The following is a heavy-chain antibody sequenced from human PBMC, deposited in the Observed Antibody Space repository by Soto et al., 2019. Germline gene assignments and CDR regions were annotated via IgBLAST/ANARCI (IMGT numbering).Heavy chain of an antibody. Sequence: QVQLVESGGGVVQPGRSLRLSCAASGFTFSSYGMHWVRQAPGKGLEWVAVISYDGSNKYYADSVKGRFTISRDNSKNTLYRQMNSLRAEDRAVYYCAKDHRAGDSGWYYYGMDVWGQGTTVTVSS. CDR1: GFTFSSYG. D-gene: IGHD6-19*01. V-gene: IGHV3-30*18. CDR2: ISYDGSNK. J-gene: IGHJ6*02. CDR3: AKDHRAGDSGWYYYGMDV.